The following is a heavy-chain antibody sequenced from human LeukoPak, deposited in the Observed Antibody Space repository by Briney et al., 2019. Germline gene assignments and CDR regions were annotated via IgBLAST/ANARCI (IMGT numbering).Heavy chain of an antibody. Sequence: PGGSLRLSCAASRFSFSSYGMNWVRQAPGKGLEWVSYISSSSTIYYADSVKGRLTISRDNAKTSLYLQMNSLRAEDTAVYYCARGLAVAVPDYWGQGTLVTVSS. CDR2: ISSSSTI. CDR3: ARGLAVAVPDY. D-gene: IGHD6-19*01. J-gene: IGHJ4*02. CDR1: RFSFSSYG. V-gene: IGHV3-48*01.